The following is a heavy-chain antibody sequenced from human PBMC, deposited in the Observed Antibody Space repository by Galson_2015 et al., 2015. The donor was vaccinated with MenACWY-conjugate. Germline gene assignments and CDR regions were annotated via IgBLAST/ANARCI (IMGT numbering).Heavy chain of an antibody. CDR3: ARVNVDSSSSPYFDY. J-gene: IGHJ4*02. D-gene: IGHD6-6*01. Sequence: LGRTYYRSKWYNDYAVSVKSRITINPDTSKNQFSLQLNSVTPEDTAVYYCARVNVDSSSSPYFDYWGQGTLVTVSS. V-gene: IGHV6-1*01. CDR2: TYYRSKWYN.